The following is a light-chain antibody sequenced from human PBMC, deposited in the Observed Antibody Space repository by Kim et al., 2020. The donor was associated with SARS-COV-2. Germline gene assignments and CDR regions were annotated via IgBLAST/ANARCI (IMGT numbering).Light chain of an antibody. V-gene: IGLV2-14*01. CDR3: SSYTTSSTWV. Sequence: QSALTQPASVSVSPGQSITISCTGTSSDFGGYNYVSWYQQHPGKAPKVMIYDVSKRPSGVSNRFSGSKSGNTASLTISGLQAEDEADYYCSSYTTSSTWVFGGGTKLTVL. CDR1: SSDFGGYNY. CDR2: DVS. J-gene: IGLJ3*02.